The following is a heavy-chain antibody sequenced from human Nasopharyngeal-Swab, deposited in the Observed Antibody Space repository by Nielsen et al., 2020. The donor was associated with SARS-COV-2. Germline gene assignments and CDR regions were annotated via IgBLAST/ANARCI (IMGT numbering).Heavy chain of an antibody. J-gene: IGHJ4*02. V-gene: IGHV3-23*03. CDR3: AKGGWLPSYYFDY. CDR2: IYSGGSST. Sequence: GGSLRLSCAASGFTFSDYYMSWVRQAPGKGLEWVSVIYSGGSSTYYADSVKGRFTISRDNSKNTLYLQMNSLRAEDTAVYYCAKGGWLPSYYFDYWGQGTLVTVSS. CDR1: GFTFSDYY. D-gene: IGHD6-19*01.